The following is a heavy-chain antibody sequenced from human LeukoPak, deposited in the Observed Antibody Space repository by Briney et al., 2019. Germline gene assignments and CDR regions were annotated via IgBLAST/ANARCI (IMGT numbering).Heavy chain of an antibody. CDR2: IIPIFTTT. CDR3: ARNAPTYYYDSSGYAPQYFDY. CDR1: GDIFNNYA. D-gene: IGHD3-22*01. J-gene: IGHJ4*02. Sequence: SVKVSCKTSGDIFNNYAFSWVRQAPGQGLEWMGGIIPIFTTTHFAEKFQGRFTITADGPTSTVYMELSSLRSDDTAVYYCARNAPTYYYDSSGYAPQYFDYWGQGTLVTVSS. V-gene: IGHV1-69*13.